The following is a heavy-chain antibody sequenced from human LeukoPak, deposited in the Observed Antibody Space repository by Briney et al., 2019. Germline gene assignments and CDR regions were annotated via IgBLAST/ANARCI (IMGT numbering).Heavy chain of an antibody. Sequence: SETVSLTCAVYGGSFSGYYWSWVRQPPGKGLEWIGEINHSGSTNYNPSLKSRVTISVDTSKNQFSLKLSSVTAADTAVYYCARGDYSSGWTFDYWGQGTLVTVSS. D-gene: IGHD6-19*01. CDR3: ARGDYSSGWTFDY. CDR2: INHSGST. CDR1: GGSFSGYY. V-gene: IGHV4-34*01. J-gene: IGHJ4*02.